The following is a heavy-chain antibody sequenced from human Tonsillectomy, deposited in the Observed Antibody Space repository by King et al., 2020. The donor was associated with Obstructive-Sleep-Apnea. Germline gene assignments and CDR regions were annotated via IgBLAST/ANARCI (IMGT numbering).Heavy chain of an antibody. V-gene: IGHV3-49*03. CDR1: GFTFGDYD. D-gene: IGHD3-22*01. CDR3: IRWGDSSGPFDY. CDR2: IRSKAYGGTT. J-gene: IGHJ4*02. Sequence: VQLVESGGGLVQPGRSLRLSCTASGFTFGDYDMSWFRQAPGKGLEWVGFIRSKAYGGTTEYAASVKGRFSISRDDSKSIAYLQMNSLKTEDTAVYYFIRWGDSSGPFDYWGQGTLVTVSS.